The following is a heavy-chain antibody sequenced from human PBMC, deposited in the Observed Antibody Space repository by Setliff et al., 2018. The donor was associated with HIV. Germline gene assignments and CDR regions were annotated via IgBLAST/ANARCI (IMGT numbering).Heavy chain of an antibody. V-gene: IGHV1-18*01. CDR1: GYDFTAYA. Sequence: ASVKVSCKASGYDFTAYAISWVRQAPGQGLEWMGRIGGDNANIKFAQSFQGRVTITTDTSTNTAYLELTSLRSDDTAVYYCARYAASGTGWFDPWGQGTQVTVSS. J-gene: IGHJ5*02. CDR3: ARYAASGTGWFDP. D-gene: IGHD2-8*02. CDR2: IGGDNANI.